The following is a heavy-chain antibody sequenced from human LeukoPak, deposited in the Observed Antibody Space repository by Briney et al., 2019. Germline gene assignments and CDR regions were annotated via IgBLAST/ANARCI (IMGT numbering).Heavy chain of an antibody. J-gene: IGHJ6*03. CDR2: INHSGST. D-gene: IGHD2-2*01. CDR3: ARGWRYCSSTSCYGNYYYYYMDV. CDR1: GGSFSGYY. V-gene: IGHV4-34*01. Sequence: SETLSLTCAVYGGSFSGYYWSWIRQPPGKGLEWIGEINHSGSTNYNPSLKSRVTISVDTSKTQFSLKLSSVTAADTAVYYCARGWRYCSSTSCYGNYYYYYMDVWGKGTTVTVSS.